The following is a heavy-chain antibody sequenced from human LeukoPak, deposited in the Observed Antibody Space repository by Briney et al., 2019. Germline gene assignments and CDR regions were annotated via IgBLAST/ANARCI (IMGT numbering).Heavy chain of an antibody. CDR3: VSRIAGIPAGPDPFDL. D-gene: IGHD6-13*01. CDR2: IYYSGTT. CDR1: GGSMTNNRYY. J-gene: IGHJ4*02. Sequence: SETLSLTCTVSGGSMTNNRYYWGWIRQPPGKGLEWIGSIYYSGTTYHSPSLKSRVTISVDTSKKQFSLKVISVTAADTATYCCVSRIAGIPAGPDPFDLWGQGIVVTVSS. V-gene: IGHV4-39*01.